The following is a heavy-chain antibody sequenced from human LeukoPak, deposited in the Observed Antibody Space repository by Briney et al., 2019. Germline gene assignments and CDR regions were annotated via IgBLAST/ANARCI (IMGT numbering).Heavy chain of an antibody. CDR1: GFSLTTSGVG. CDR3: AHSLVRGRSPPSDY. V-gene: IGHV2-5*02. Sequence: SGRTLVNPTQTLTLTCTFSGFSLTTSGVGVGWIRQPPGKALEWLALIYWDDDKRYSPFLKSRLTITKDTSTDQVVLTMTTMDPVDTATYYCAHSLVRGRSPPSDYCGQGTLVTASS. CDR2: IYWDDDK. D-gene: IGHD3-16*01. J-gene: IGHJ4*02.